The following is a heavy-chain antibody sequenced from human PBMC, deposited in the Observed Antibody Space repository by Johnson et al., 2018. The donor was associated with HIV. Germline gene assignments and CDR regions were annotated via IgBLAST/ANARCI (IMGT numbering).Heavy chain of an antibody. Sequence: VQLVESGGGVVQPGRSLRLSCAASGFTFSSYGMHWVRQAPGKGLEWVAVISYDGSNKYYADSVKGRFTISRDNSKNTLYLQMNSLRAEDTAVYYCAKDQWELLADDEDAFDIWGQGTMVTVSS. J-gene: IGHJ3*02. CDR2: ISYDGSNK. D-gene: IGHD1-26*01. CDR1: GFTFSSYG. CDR3: AKDQWELLADDEDAFDI. V-gene: IGHV3-30*18.